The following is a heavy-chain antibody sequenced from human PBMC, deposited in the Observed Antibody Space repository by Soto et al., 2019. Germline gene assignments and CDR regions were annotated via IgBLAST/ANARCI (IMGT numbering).Heavy chain of an antibody. V-gene: IGHV1-2*02. Sequence: ASVKVSCKASGYTFTGYYMHWVRQAPGQGLEWMGWINPNSGGTNYAQKFQGRVTMTRDTSISTAYMELSRLRSDDTAVYYCARARPEDYTPPIYYYGMDVWGQGTTLTVSS. CDR2: INPNSGGT. CDR3: ARARPEDYTPPIYYYGMDV. CDR1: GYTFTGYY. D-gene: IGHD4-4*01. J-gene: IGHJ6*02.